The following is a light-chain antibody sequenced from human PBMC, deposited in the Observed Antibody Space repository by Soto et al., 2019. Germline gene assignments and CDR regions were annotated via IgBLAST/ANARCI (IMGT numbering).Light chain of an antibody. V-gene: IGKV1-27*01. CDR3: QKYNSAPHT. Sequence: DIQMTQSPSSMSASVGDRVTITCRASQGMSNYLAWYQQKPGKVHKLLMYGTSTLQSGEPSWFSGSGSGTDFTLTISSLQPEDVATYYCQKYNSAPHTFGGGTKVEIK. J-gene: IGKJ4*01. CDR1: QGMSNY. CDR2: GTS.